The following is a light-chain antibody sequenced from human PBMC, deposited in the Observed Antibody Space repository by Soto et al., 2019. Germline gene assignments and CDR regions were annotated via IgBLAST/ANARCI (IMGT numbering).Light chain of an antibody. J-gene: IGLJ1*01. CDR2: SDN. Sequence: QSVLTQAPSASGTPGQRVTIPCSGSSSNIGSNTVSWYQQLPGTAPKLLIYSDNQRPSGVPDRVSGSKSGTSASLAFSGLQSEDEADYYCATWDDSLDRYVFGTGTKLTVL. V-gene: IGLV1-44*01. CDR3: ATWDDSLDRYV. CDR1: SSNIGSNT.